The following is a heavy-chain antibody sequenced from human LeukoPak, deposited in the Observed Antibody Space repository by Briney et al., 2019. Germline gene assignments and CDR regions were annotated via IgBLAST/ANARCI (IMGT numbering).Heavy chain of an antibody. D-gene: IGHD1-26*01. Sequence: PGRSLRLSCAASGFTFSSYSMNWVRQAPGKGLEWVSSISSCSSYIYYADSVKGRFTVSRDNAKNSLYLQMNSLRAEDTAVYYCASKTTGIVGALWGQGTMVTVSS. V-gene: IGHV3-21*01. J-gene: IGHJ3*01. CDR3: ASKTTGIVGAL. CDR2: ISSCSSYI. CDR1: GFTFSSYS.